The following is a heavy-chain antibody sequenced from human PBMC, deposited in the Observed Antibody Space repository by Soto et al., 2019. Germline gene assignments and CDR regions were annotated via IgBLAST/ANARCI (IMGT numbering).Heavy chain of an antibody. CDR1: GGSISSYY. CDR2: THYSGSA. CDR3: ARTANWLDP. V-gene: IGHV4-59*12. J-gene: IGHJ5*02. Sequence: SETLSLTCTVSGGSISSYYWSWIRQPPGKGLEWIGNTHYSGSANYNPSLKSRVTISVDTSNSQVSLRLSSVTAADTAIYYCARTANWLDPWGQGTLVTVSS.